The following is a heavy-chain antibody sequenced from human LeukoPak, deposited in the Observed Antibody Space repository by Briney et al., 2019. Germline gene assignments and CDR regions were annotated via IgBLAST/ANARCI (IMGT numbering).Heavy chain of an antibody. D-gene: IGHD3-10*01. Sequence: ASVKVSCKASGYTFTSYYMHWVRQAPGQGLEWMGIINPSGGSTSYAQKFQGRVTMTRDTSTSTVYMELSSLRSEDTAVYYCAGLSGSYYAHSRDAFDIWGQGTMVTVSS. CDR1: GYTFTSYY. V-gene: IGHV1-46*01. CDR2: INPSGGST. CDR3: AGLSGSYYAHSRDAFDI. J-gene: IGHJ3*02.